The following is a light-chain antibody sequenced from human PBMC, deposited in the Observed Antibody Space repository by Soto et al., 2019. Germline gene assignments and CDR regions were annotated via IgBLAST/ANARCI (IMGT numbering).Light chain of an antibody. J-gene: IGKJ4*01. CDR2: GAS. CDR3: QQHNTYPA. CDR1: QGIGSY. V-gene: IGKV1-9*01. Sequence: DLPLTQSPSFLSASVGDRVTITCRASQGIGSYLGWYQQAPGKAPKLLIYGASTLQSGVTSRFSDSGSGTEFTLTISSLQPEDVANYFCQQHNTYPAFGGGTKVEI.